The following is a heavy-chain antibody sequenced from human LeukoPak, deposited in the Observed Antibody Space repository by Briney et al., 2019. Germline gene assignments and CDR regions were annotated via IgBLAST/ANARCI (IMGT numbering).Heavy chain of an antibody. J-gene: IGHJ3*02. V-gene: IGHV3-9*01. CDR3: AKDMGYYDSSDADAFDI. CDR2: ISWNSGSI. Sequence: GGSLRLSCAASGFTFSSYGMHWVRQAPGKGLEWVSGISWNSGSIGYADSVKGRFTISRDNAKNSLYLQMNSLRAEDTALYYCAKDMGYYDSSDADAFDIWGQGAMATVSS. D-gene: IGHD3-22*01. CDR1: GFTFSSYG.